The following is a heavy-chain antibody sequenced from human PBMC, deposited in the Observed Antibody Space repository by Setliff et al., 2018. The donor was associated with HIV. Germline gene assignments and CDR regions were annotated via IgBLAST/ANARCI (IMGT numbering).Heavy chain of an antibody. CDR1: VGSISSTNW. D-gene: IGHD6-13*01. CDR3: AAASSWDPLLDY. J-gene: IGHJ4*02. Sequence: SETLSLTCAVSVGSISSTNWWTWVRQPPGKGLEWIGEIYHSGSTNYNPSLKSRVTISVDTSMDQFSLKLNSVTAADTAEYYCAAASSWDPLLDYWGQGTLVTVSS. V-gene: IGHV4-4*02. CDR2: IYHSGST.